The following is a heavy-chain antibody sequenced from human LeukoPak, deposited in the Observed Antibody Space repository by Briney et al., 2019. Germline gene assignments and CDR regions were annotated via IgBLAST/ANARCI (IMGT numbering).Heavy chain of an antibody. J-gene: IGHJ4*02. CDR3: ARDLKQFGGWFDY. CDR2: INAGNGNT. D-gene: IGHD6-19*01. Sequence: ASVKVSCKASGYTFTNYAIHWVRQAPGQRLEWMGWINAGNGNTKYSPKFQGRVTITRDTSASTAYMELSSLRSEDTAVYYYARDLKQFGGWFDYWGQGTLVTVSS. V-gene: IGHV1-3*01. CDR1: GYTFTNYA.